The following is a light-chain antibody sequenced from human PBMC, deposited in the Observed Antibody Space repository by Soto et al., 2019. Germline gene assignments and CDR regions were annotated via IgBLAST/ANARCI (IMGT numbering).Light chain of an antibody. CDR1: TSDVGDYNY. Sequence: SALTQPASVSGSPGQSLTISCTATTSDVGDYNYVSWYQQYPGKAPKPIIYNVSNRPSGVSNRFSGSKSGDTASLTISGLQAEDEADYYCSSYTSRSSVIFGGGTKLTVL. CDR2: NVS. V-gene: IGLV2-14*01. J-gene: IGLJ2*01. CDR3: SSYTSRSSVI.